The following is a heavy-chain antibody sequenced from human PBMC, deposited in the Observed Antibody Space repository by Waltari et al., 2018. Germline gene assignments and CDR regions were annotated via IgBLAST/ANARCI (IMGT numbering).Heavy chain of an antibody. Sequence: QVQLVESGGGVVQPGGSLRLSCAASGFTFSNYAMHWVRQAPGKGLEWVALLRYDGSNKFYADSVKGRFTISRDNSKNTLFVQMNSLRAEDTAVYYCAKEGHDAFDIWGQGTMVTVSS. CDR3: AKEGHDAFDI. V-gene: IGHV3-30*02. CDR1: GFTFSNYA. J-gene: IGHJ3*02. CDR2: LRYDGSNK.